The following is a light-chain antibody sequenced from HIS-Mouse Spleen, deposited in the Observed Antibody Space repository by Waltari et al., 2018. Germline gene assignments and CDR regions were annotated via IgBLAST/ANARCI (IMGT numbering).Light chain of an antibody. Sequence: QSALTQPASVFGSPGQSITISCTGTSSDVGGYNYVSWYQQHPGKAPKLMSYDVSNRASGVSNRFSGSKSGNTASLTISGLQAEDEADYYCSSYTSSSTLVFGGGTKLTVL. CDR3: SSYTSSSTLV. J-gene: IGLJ2*01. CDR1: SSDVGGYNY. CDR2: DVS. V-gene: IGLV2-14*03.